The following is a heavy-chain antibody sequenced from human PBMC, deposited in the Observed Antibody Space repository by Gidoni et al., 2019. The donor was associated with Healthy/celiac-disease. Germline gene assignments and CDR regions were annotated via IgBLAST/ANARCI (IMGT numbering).Heavy chain of an antibody. V-gene: IGHV4-34*01. CDR3: ARGGSSSRSRYMDV. Sequence: QVQLQQWGAGLLKPSETLSLTCAVYGGSFSGYYWSWIRQPPGKGLEWIGAINHSGRTNYNPSLKRRVTISVDTSKNQFSLKLSSVTAADTAVYYCARGGSSSRSRYMDVWGKGTTVTVSS. D-gene: IGHD6-13*01. CDR1: GGSFSGYY. CDR2: INHSGRT. J-gene: IGHJ6*03.